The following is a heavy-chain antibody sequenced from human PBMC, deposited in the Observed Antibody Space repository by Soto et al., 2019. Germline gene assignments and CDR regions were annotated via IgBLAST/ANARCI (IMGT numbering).Heavy chain of an antibody. D-gene: IGHD3-16*01. Sequence: ASVKVSCKASGYTFTSYGISWVRQAPGQGLEWMGWISAYNGNTKYAQKLQGRVTMTTDTSTSTAYMELRSLRSDDTAVYYCARDPALGGPFDYSGQATLVTVSS. J-gene: IGHJ4*02. CDR2: ISAYNGNT. CDR1: GYTFTSYG. CDR3: ARDPALGGPFDY. V-gene: IGHV1-18*01.